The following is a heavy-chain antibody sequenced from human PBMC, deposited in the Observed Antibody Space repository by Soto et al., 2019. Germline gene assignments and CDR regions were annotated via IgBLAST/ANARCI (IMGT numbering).Heavy chain of an antibody. Sequence: SSVKVSCKASGDSFSSYAISWVRQAPGQGLEWMGGIIPIFGTANYAQKFQGRVTITADESTSTAYMELSSLRSEDTAVYHCASGARALGYSYVFDYWGQGTLVTV. D-gene: IGHD5-18*01. CDR1: GDSFSSYA. J-gene: IGHJ4*02. CDR3: ASGARALGYSYVFDY. CDR2: IIPIFGTA. V-gene: IGHV1-69*13.